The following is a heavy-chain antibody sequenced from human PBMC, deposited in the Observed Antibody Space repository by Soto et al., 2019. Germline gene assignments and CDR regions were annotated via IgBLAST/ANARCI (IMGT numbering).Heavy chain of an antibody. J-gene: IGHJ3*02. V-gene: IGHV4-30-4*01. CDR2: IYYSGST. CDR3: ARESRIIVPAAIPYDAFDI. CDR1: GGSISSGDYY. Sequence: PAETLSLTCTVSGGSISSGDYYWSWIRQPPGKGLEWIGYIYYSGSTYYNPSLKSRVTISVDTSKNQFSLKLSSVTAADTAVYYCARESRIIVPAAIPYDAFDIWGQGTMVTVSS. D-gene: IGHD2-2*02.